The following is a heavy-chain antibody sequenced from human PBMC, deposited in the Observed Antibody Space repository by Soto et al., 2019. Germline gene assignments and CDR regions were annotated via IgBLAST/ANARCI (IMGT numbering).Heavy chain of an antibody. V-gene: IGHV1-8*01. D-gene: IGHD3-16*01. CDR2: MNPNIGNT. CDR1: GYTFTSYD. J-gene: IGHJ5*02. CDR3: ARGFSPLHYDYIWGGSPERFDP. Sequence: GASVKVSCKAAGYTFTSYDINWVRQATGQGLXXXXLMNPNIGNTGYAQKFQGRVTMTRNTSISTAYMELSSLRSEDTAVYYCARGFSPLHYDYIWGGSPERFDPWGQGTLVT.